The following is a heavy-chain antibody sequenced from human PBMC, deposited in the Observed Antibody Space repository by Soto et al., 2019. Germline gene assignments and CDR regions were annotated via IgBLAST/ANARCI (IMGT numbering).Heavy chain of an antibody. V-gene: IGHV1-69*01. D-gene: IGHD2-15*01. Sequence: QVQLVQSGSEVKKPGSSMKVSCKASGGSFDNHVFAWVRQAPGQGLEWLGQIIPAYGAPNYAQKFQVRITLTADESTSSAQMGLCSLTSAETAVYYCASSPRGIIVVVSTGFDSWGQGTRITVAS. CDR2: IIPAYGAP. J-gene: IGHJ4*02. CDR1: GGSFDNHV. CDR3: ASSPRGIIVVVSTGFDS.